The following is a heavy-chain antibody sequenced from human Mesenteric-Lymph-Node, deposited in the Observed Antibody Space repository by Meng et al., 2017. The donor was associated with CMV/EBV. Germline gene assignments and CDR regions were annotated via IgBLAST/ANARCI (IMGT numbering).Heavy chain of an antibody. J-gene: IGHJ4*02. CDR1: GFIFKNYG. V-gene: IGHV3-23*01. D-gene: IGHD1-26*01. Sequence: CAAAGFIFKNYGMTWVRQAPGKGLEWVSFISGNGGSTFYADSVKGRLTISRDNSKNTLYLQINSLRVDDTAIYYCAKEKTEGATNPDYWGQGTLVTVSS. CDR2: ISGNGGST. CDR3: AKEKTEGATNPDY.